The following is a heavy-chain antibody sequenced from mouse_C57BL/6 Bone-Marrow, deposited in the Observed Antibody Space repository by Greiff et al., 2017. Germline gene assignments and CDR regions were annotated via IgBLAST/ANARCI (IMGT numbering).Heavy chain of an antibody. V-gene: IGHV1-26*01. CDR2: INPNNGGT. J-gene: IGHJ3*01. Sequence: EVKLMESGPELVKPGASVKISCKASGYTFTDYYMNWVKQSHGKSLEWIGDINPNNGGTSYNQKFKGKATLTVDKSSSTAYMGLRSLTSEDSAVYYCARGLGRLAYWGQGTLVTVSA. CDR3: ARGLGRLAY. CDR1: GYTFTDYY. D-gene: IGHD4-1*01.